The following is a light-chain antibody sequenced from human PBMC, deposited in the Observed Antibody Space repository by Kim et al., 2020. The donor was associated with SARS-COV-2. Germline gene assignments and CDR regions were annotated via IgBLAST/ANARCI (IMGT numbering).Light chain of an antibody. CDR2: DVS. CDR1: SSDVGGYNY. CDR3: SSYYSSYTTSSTLYV. J-gene: IGLJ1*01. V-gene: IGLV2-14*03. Sequence: QSALTQPASVSGSPGQSITISCTGTSSDVGGYNYVSWYQQHPGNAPKLMIYDVSKRPSGVSNRFSGSKSGNTASLTISGLQAEDEADYYCSSYYSSYTTSSTLYVFGTGTNVTVL.